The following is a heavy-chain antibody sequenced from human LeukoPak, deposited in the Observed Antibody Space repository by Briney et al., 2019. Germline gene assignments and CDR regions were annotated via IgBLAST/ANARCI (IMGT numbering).Heavy chain of an antibody. CDR2: ISAYNGNT. D-gene: IGHD3-22*01. CDR3: ARVHDSSGYPTYYYYYMDV. Sequence: GASVKVSCKASGYTFTSYGISWVRQAPGQGLEWMGWISAYNGNTNYAQKLQGRVTMTTDTSTSTAYMELRSLRSDDTAVYCCARVHDSSGYPTYYYYYMDVWGKGTTVTVSS. J-gene: IGHJ6*03. CDR1: GYTFTSYG. V-gene: IGHV1-18*01.